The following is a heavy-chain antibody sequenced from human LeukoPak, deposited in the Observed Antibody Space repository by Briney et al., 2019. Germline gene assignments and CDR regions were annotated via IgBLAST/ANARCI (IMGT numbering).Heavy chain of an antibody. Sequence: GGSLRLSCAASGFTFSSYSMNWVRQAPGKGLEWVAVIWYDGSNKYYADSVKGRFTISRDNSKNTLYLQMNSLRAEDTAVYYCARDGSCSSTSCYAHDAFDIWGQGTMVTVSS. D-gene: IGHD2-2*01. CDR1: GFTFSSYS. J-gene: IGHJ3*02. CDR3: ARDGSCSSTSCYAHDAFDI. V-gene: IGHV3-33*08. CDR2: IWYDGSNK.